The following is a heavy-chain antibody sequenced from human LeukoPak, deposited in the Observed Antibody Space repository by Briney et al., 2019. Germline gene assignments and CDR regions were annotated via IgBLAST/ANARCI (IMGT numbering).Heavy chain of an antibody. D-gene: IGHD3-10*01. CDR1: GFTFSSYA. CDR3: ARESHGSGTRPFDY. Sequence: GGSLRLSCAASGFTFSSYAMTWVRQAPGKGLEWVSSISDSGGRTYYADSVKGRFTISRDNAKNSLYLQMNSLRAEDTAVCYCARESHGSGTRPFDYWGQGTLVTVSS. V-gene: IGHV3-23*01. J-gene: IGHJ4*02. CDR2: ISDSGGRT.